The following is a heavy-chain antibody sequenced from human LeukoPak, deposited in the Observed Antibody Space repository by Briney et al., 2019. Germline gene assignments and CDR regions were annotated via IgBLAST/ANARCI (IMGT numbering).Heavy chain of an antibody. Sequence: GGSLRLSCAASGFAFSSYWMSWVRQAPGKGLEWVANIKQDGSEKYYVDSVKGRFTISRDNAKNSLYLQMNSLRAEDTALYYCARDGDRGTEDYWGQGTLVTVSS. CDR1: GFAFSSYW. CDR2: IKQDGSEK. V-gene: IGHV3-7*03. D-gene: IGHD3-16*01. CDR3: ARDGDRGTEDY. J-gene: IGHJ4*02.